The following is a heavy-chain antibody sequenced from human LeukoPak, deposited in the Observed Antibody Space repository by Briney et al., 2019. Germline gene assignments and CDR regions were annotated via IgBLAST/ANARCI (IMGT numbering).Heavy chain of an antibody. D-gene: IGHD2-2*01. CDR1: GGSISSGSYY. CDR3: ARDPTYRDAFDI. J-gene: IGHJ3*02. CDR2: IYTSGST. Sequence: SSETLSLTCTVSGGSISSGSYYWSWIRQPAGKGLEWIGRIYTSGSTNYNPSLKSRVTISVDTSKNQFSLKLSSVTAADTAVYYCARDPTYRDAFDIWGQGTTVTVSS. V-gene: IGHV4-61*02.